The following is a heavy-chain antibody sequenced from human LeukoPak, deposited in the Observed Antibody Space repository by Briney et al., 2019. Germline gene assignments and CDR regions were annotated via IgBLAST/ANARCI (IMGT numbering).Heavy chain of an antibody. V-gene: IGHV4-4*02. D-gene: IGHD6-13*01. CDR3: VTSIALAGWGAFDV. CDR1: GVSISSGHW. CDR2: FYHSGST. J-gene: IGHJ3*01. Sequence: SETLSLTCAVSGVSISSGHWWSWVRQPPGKGLEWIGEFYHSGSTNYNASLKSRVTISVDKSKNQFSLKLNSVTVADTAVYYCVTSIALAGWGAFDVWGQGTMVTVSS.